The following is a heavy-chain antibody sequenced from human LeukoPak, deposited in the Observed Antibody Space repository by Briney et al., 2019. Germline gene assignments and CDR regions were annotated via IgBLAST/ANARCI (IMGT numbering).Heavy chain of an antibody. CDR1: GFTFSSYS. Sequence: GGSLRLSCAASGFTFSSYSMNWVRQAPGKGLEWVSSISSSSSYIYYADSVKGRFTISRDNAKNSLYLQMNSLRAEDTAVYYCARDRSGYYGSGSYYYFDYWGQGTLVTVSS. V-gene: IGHV3-21*01. D-gene: IGHD3-10*01. J-gene: IGHJ4*02. CDR3: ARDRSGYYGSGSYYYFDY. CDR2: ISSSSSYI.